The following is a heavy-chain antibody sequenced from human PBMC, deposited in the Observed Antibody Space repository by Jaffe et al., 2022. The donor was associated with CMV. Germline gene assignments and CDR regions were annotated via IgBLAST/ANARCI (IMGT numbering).Heavy chain of an antibody. CDR2: IYHSGSP. D-gene: IGHD1-1*01. CDR1: GDSINSNW. J-gene: IGHJ6*03. V-gene: IGHV4-4*02. Sequence: QVQLQESGPGLVKPSGTLSLTCAVSGDSINSNWWSWVRQPPGKGLEWIGEIYHSGSPNYNPSLKSRVTMSLDQSENHFSLNLTSLTAADTAVYYCARLNFNYYYYYMDVWGKGTTVTVSS. CDR3: ARLNFNYYYYYMDV.